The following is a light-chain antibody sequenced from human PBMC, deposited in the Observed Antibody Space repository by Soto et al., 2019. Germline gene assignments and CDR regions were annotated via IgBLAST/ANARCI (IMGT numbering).Light chain of an antibody. Sequence: QSALTQPRSVSGSPGQSVTISCTETSSDVGGYNYVSWYQQHPGKAPKLMIYDVSKRPSGVPDRFSGSKSGNTASLTISGLQAEDEADYYCCSYAGSVAVFGGGTQLTVL. CDR1: SSDVGGYNY. J-gene: IGLJ7*01. V-gene: IGLV2-11*01. CDR2: DVS. CDR3: CSYAGSVAV.